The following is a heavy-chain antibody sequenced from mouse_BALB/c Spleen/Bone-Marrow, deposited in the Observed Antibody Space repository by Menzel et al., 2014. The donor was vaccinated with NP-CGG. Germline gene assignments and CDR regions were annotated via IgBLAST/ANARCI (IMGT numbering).Heavy chain of an antibody. V-gene: IGHV5-12-1*01. CDR1: GFAFSSYD. D-gene: IGHD2-4*01. Sequence: EVKLVESGGGLVTPGGSLKLSCAASGFAFSSYDMSWVRQTPEKRLEWVAYISSGGGSTYYPDTVKGRFTISRDNAKSTLYLQMSSLKSEDTAMYYCARQGYYDYDYAMDYWGQGTSVTASS. CDR3: ARQGYYDYDYAMDY. CDR2: ISSGGGST. J-gene: IGHJ4*01.